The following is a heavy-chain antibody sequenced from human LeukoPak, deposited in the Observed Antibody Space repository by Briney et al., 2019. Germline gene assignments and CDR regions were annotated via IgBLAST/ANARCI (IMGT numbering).Heavy chain of an antibody. CDR1: GYTFTDYY. V-gene: IGHV1-69-2*01. CDR3: ATFNGYTGTYYFDY. CDR2: VDPEDGET. J-gene: IGHJ4*02. D-gene: IGHD1-1*01. Sequence: ASVKVSCKVSGYTFTDYYMHWVQQAPGKGLEWMGLVDPEDGETIYAEKFQDRVTITADTSTDTAYMELSSLRSEDTAVYYCATFNGYTGTYYFDYWGQGTLVTVSS.